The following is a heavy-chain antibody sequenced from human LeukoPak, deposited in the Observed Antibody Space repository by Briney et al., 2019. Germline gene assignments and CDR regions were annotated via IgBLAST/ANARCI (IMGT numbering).Heavy chain of an antibody. Sequence: PGGSLRLSCAVSGFIFSSYSMNWVRQAPGKGLEWVSSISSSSSYIYYADSVKGRFTISRDNAKNSLYLQMNSLRAEDTAVYYCARRYCSGGSCYIRHWGQGTLVTVSS. CDR2: ISSSSSYI. CDR1: GFIFSSYS. J-gene: IGHJ1*01. D-gene: IGHD2-15*01. CDR3: ARRYCSGGSCYIRH. V-gene: IGHV3-21*01.